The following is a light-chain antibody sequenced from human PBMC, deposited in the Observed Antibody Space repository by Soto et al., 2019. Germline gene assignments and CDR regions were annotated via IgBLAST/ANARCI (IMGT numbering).Light chain of an antibody. Sequence: ASQSTPSPSSLSPSGGDSVTITCRASQGIRNDLGWYQQKPGKAPKLLIYAASSLQSGVPSRFSGSGSGTDFTPTISSLQPEDFATYYCLQDYNYPRTFGQGTKVDI. J-gene: IGKJ1*01. CDR2: AAS. CDR3: LQDYNYPRT. CDR1: QGIRND. V-gene: IGKV1-6*01.